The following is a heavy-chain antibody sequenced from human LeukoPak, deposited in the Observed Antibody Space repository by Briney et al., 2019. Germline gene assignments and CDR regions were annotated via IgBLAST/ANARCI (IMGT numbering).Heavy chain of an antibody. D-gene: IGHD5-12*01. CDR3: ARAPDSDSGYDYFDY. V-gene: IGHV5-10-1*01. CDR1: GYTFTNHW. J-gene: IGHJ4*02. CDR2: IDPSDSYT. Sequence: GESLRISCTCSGYTFTNHWISWVRQMPGKGLEWMGKIDPSDSYTNYSPSFQGHVTISADKSISTAYLQWSSLKASDTAMYYCARAPDSDSGYDYFDYWGQGTLVTVSS.